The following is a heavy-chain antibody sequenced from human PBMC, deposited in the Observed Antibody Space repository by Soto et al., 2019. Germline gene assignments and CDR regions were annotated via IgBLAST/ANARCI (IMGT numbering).Heavy chain of an antibody. V-gene: IGHV4-59*01. Sequence: SETLSLTCTVSGGSISSYYWSWIRQPPGKGLEWIGYIYYSGSTNYNPSLKSRVTISVDTSKNQFSLKLSSVTAADTAVYYCAREGYGSGSYYNANWFDPWGQGTLVTVSS. J-gene: IGHJ5*02. D-gene: IGHD3-10*01. CDR3: AREGYGSGSYYNANWFDP. CDR1: GGSISSYY. CDR2: IYYSGST.